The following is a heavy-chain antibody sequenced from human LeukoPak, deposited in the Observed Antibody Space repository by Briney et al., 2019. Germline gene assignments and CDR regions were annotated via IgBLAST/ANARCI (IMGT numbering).Heavy chain of an antibody. CDR3: ARILGYCSGGSCCSYFQH. J-gene: IGHJ1*01. CDR2: IKHSGST. Sequence: SETLSLTCAVYGGSFSGYYWSWIRQPPGKGLEWIGEIKHSGSTNYNPSLKSRVTISVDTSKNQFSLKLSSVTAADTAVYYCARILGYCSGGSCCSYFQHWGQGTLVTVSS. V-gene: IGHV4-34*01. D-gene: IGHD2-15*01. CDR1: GGSFSGYY.